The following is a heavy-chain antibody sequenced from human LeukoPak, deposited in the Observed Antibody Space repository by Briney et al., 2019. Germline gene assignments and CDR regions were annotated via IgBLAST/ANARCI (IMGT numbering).Heavy chain of an antibody. CDR1: GFNFNSYT. J-gene: IGHJ4*02. CDR3: ARSRSSSPYDKNLNY. CDR2: ISGSGNYI. V-gene: IGHV3-21*01. Sequence: PGGSLRLSCTASGFNFNSYTMSWVREAPGKGLEWVSSISGSGNYIYHAASVKGRFTTSRDDAQNSVYLQMNSLKDEDTAVYYCARSRSSSPYDKNLNYWGQGTLVIVSS. D-gene: IGHD3-10*01.